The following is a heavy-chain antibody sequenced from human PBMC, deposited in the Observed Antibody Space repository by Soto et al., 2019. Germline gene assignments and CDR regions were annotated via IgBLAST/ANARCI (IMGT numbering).Heavy chain of an antibody. Sequence: QVHLVQSGAEVKRPGDSVKVSCKASGYTFTDYHIHWVRQAPGQGLEWMGRITPKSGEIYYSPKFQGRVTLTRDTSISTSYMELTTLRFDDTAVYYCARAPILGPIGDFDYWGQGTLATVSS. CDR3: ARAPILGPIGDFDY. D-gene: IGHD1-26*01. CDR2: ITPKSGEI. J-gene: IGHJ4*02. V-gene: IGHV1-2*02. CDR1: GYTFTDYH.